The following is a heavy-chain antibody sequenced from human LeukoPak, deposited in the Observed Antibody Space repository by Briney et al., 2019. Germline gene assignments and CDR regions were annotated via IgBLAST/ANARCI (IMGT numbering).Heavy chain of an antibody. CDR3: AKDLGGLHDWFDL. J-gene: IGHJ5*02. Sequence: QPGGSLRLSCAASGFTFSSYGMHWVRQAPGKGLERVAFIRYDGSNKYYADSVKGRFTISRDNSKNTLYLQMNSLRAEDTAVYYCAKDLGGLHDWFDLWGQGTLVTVSS. CDR1: GFTFSSYG. V-gene: IGHV3-30*02. CDR2: IRYDGSNK. D-gene: IGHD3-16*01.